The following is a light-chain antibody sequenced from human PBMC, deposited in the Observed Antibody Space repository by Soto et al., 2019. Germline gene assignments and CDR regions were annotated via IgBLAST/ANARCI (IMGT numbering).Light chain of an antibody. CDR2: AAS. J-gene: IGKJ2*01. V-gene: IGKV1-39*01. CDR3: QQSYSTPRT. CDR1: QSISSY. Sequence: DIQMTQSPSSLSASVGDRVTITCRASQSISSYLNWYQQKPGKAPKLLIYAASSLQSGVQSRFSGSGSGTEFTLTISSLQPEDFATYYCQQSYSTPRTFGQGTKLEIK.